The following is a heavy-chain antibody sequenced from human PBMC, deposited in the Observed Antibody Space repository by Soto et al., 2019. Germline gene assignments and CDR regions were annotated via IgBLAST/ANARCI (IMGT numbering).Heavy chain of an antibody. CDR3: ARDTAWSYMAV. Sequence: SETLSLTCTVSGGSISTYYWSWIRQPPGKGLEWIGYIYYSGSTSYNPSLKSRVTMSVDTSKNLFSLKLNSVTAADTAVYYCARDTAWSYMAVWGKGTTVTVSS. CDR1: GGSISTYY. V-gene: IGHV4-59*01. J-gene: IGHJ6*03. CDR2: IYYSGST. D-gene: IGHD5-18*01.